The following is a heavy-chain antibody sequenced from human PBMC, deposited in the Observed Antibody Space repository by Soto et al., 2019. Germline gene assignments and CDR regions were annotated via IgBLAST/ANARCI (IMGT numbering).Heavy chain of an antibody. Sequence: ASVKVSCKASGYTFTSYGISWVRQAPGQGLEWMGWISAYNGNTNYAQKLQGRVTMTTDTSTSTAYMELRSLRSDDTAVYYCASFFARYFDWLSDTYFDYWGQGTLVTVSS. V-gene: IGHV1-18*01. CDR3: ASFFARYFDWLSDTYFDY. J-gene: IGHJ4*02. CDR2: ISAYNGNT. D-gene: IGHD3-9*01. CDR1: GYTFTSYG.